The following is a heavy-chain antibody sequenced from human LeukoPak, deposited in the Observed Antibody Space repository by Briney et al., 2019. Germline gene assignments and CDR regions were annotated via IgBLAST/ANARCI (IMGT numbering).Heavy chain of an antibody. Sequence: SETLSLTCAVSGGSISSSNRWSWVRQPPGKGLEWIGSIYYSGSTYYNPSLKSRVTISVDTSKNQFSLKLISVTAADTAVYYCAREDTGGLDYWGQGILVSVSP. CDR2: IYYSGST. J-gene: IGHJ4*02. D-gene: IGHD2-8*02. CDR1: GGSISSSNR. V-gene: IGHV4-4*02. CDR3: AREDTGGLDY.